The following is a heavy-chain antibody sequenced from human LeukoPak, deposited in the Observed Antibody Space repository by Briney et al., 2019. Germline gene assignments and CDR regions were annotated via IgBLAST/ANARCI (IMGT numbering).Heavy chain of an antibody. CDR3: ARGDTMVRGVIGAVYFDY. CDR2: IKQDGSEK. J-gene: IGHJ4*02. V-gene: IGHV3-7*01. CDR1: GFTFSSYW. Sequence: PGGSLRLSCAASGFTFSSYWMSWVRQAPGKGLEWVANIKQDGSEKYYVDSVKGRFTISRDNAKNSLYLQMNSLRAEDTAVYYCARGDTMVRGVIGAVYFDYWGQGTLVTVSS. D-gene: IGHD3-10*01.